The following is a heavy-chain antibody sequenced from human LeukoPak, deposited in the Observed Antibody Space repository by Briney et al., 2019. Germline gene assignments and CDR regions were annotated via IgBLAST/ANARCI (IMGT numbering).Heavy chain of an antibody. Sequence: SVKVSCKASGGTFTSYAISWVRQAPGQGREWMGGIITIFGTETYAQKFQGRVTTTADESTSTAYMELSSMRSEDTAVYYCAPMEAAGKSHWGQGTLVTVSS. CDR2: IITIFGTE. J-gene: IGHJ4*02. CDR1: GGTFTSYA. D-gene: IGHD6-13*01. V-gene: IGHV1-69*13. CDR3: APMEAAGKSH.